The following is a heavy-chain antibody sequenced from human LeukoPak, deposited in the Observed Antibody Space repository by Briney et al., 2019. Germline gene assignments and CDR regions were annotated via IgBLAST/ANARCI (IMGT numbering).Heavy chain of an antibody. CDR1: GGSIRSGDHY. CDR3: ARYCSATSCHGPFDS. D-gene: IGHD2-2*01. CDR2: IYFSGST. Sequence: PSQTLSLTCTVSGGSIRSGDHYWRWIRQPPGKGLEWVGYIYFSGSTYYNPSLKSRVTISVDTSTSQFSLTLRSVTAADTAIYYCARYCSATSCHGPFDSWGPGTLVTVSS. J-gene: IGHJ4*02. V-gene: IGHV4-30-4*01.